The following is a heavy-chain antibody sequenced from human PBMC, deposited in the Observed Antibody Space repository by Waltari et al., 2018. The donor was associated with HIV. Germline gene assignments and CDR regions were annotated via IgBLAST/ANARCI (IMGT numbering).Heavy chain of an antibody. Sequence: QAHLVQSGAAVKTPGASVKVSCTASDYTFTNNDNHWVRQAPGQGLEWMGWISAANGNTNYAQKFQGRVTMTTDTSTSTAYMELRSLRSDDTAVYYCAREVPHTAMIYDSFDIWGQGTVVTVSS. J-gene: IGHJ3*02. D-gene: IGHD5-18*01. CDR3: AREVPHTAMIYDSFDI. V-gene: IGHV1-18*01. CDR2: ISAANGNT. CDR1: DYTFTNND.